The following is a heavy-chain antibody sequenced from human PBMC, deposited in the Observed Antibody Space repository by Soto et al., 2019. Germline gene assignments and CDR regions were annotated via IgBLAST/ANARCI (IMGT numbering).Heavy chain of an antibody. V-gene: IGHV1-69*06. Sequence: QVQLVQSGAEVKKPGSSVKVSCKASGGTFSSYAISWVRQAPGQGLEWMGGIIPIFGTANYAQKFQGRVTITADKSTSTAYMELSSLRSEDTAVYYCARVDYYDSSGYYGTCFDYWGQGTLVTVSS. J-gene: IGHJ4*02. CDR2: IIPIFGTA. CDR3: ARVDYYDSSGYYGTCFDY. CDR1: GGTFSSYA. D-gene: IGHD3-22*01.